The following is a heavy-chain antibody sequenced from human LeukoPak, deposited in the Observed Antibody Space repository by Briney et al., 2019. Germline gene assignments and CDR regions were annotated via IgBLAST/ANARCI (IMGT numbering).Heavy chain of an antibody. V-gene: IGHV1-46*01. CDR2: INPSGGST. CDR1: GYTFTSYY. D-gene: IGHD2-2*01. Sequence: GASVKVSCKASGYTFTSYYMHWVRQAPGQGLEWMGIINPSGGSTSYAQKFQGRVTMTRDTSTSTVYMELSSLRSEDTAVYYCARDETNCSSTSCYPGNWFDPWGQGTLVTVSS. CDR3: ARDETNCSSTSCYPGNWFDP. J-gene: IGHJ5*02.